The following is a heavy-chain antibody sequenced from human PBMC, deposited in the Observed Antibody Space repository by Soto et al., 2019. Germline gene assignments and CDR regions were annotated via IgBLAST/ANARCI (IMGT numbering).Heavy chain of an antibody. CDR3: AKGGPGKPERPYYYGSGSYYIPWYYYYGMDV. CDR1: GFTFSSYA. Sequence: GGSLRLSCAASGFTFSSYAMSWVRQAPGKGLEWVSAISGSGGSTYYADSVKGRFTISRDNSKNTLYLQMNSLRAEDTAVYYCAKGGPGKPERPYYYGSGSYYIPWYYYYGMDVWGQGTTVTVSS. CDR2: ISGSGGST. J-gene: IGHJ6*02. V-gene: IGHV3-23*01. D-gene: IGHD3-10*01.